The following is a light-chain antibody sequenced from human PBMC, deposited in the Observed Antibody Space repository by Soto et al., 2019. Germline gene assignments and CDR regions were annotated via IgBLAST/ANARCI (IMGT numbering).Light chain of an antibody. Sequence: DIQMTQSPSTLPSSVGDRVTITCRASQSISNWLAWYQQKPGTAPKLLIYEASTLETGVPSRFNGSRSETEFTLTIRNLQPDDFATYYCQQYNSYPWTFGQGTKVDIK. CDR1: QSISNW. J-gene: IGKJ1*01. CDR3: QQYNSYPWT. V-gene: IGKV1-5*03. CDR2: EAS.